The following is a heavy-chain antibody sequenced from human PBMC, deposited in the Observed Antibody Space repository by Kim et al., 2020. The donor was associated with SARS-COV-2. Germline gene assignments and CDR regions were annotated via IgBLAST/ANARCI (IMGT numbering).Heavy chain of an antibody. Sequence: SETLSLTCSVSGGSIGSYHWSWIRQPPGKGLEWIGCIQTSGSTFYNPSLKSRVAISVDTSQNQFSLKLSSVTAADTAVYYCAKVGLCSGPLLDQWGQGTLVTVYS. CDR3: AKVGLCSGPLLDQ. D-gene: IGHD6-19*01. V-gene: IGHV4-59*01. CDR1: GGSIGSYH. CDR2: IQTSGST. J-gene: IGHJ4*02.